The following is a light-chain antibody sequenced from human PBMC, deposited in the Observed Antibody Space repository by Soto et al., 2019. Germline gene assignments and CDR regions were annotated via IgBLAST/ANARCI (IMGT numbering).Light chain of an antibody. J-gene: IGKJ5*01. V-gene: IGKV3-15*01. CDR1: QTVSITY. CDR2: GAS. Sequence: PRERNTLSYRNSQTVSITYLAWYQQRPGQAPRLLIYGASTRATGIPARFSGSGSGTEFTLTITSLQSEDFALYHCQQYHIWPPITFGQGTRLEIK. CDR3: QQYHIWPPIT.